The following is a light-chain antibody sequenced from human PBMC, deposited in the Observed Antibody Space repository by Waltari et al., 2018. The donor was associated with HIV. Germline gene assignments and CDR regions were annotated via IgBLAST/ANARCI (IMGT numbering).Light chain of an antibody. CDR2: PNT. CDR1: SPNIGNNN. J-gene: IGLJ2*01. V-gene: IGLV1-47*01. CDR3: ATWGDSLSGPVV. Sequence: QSVLTQPPSASGTPRPRVTISCSGSSPNIGNNNVYWYRQLPGLAPRPLLYPNTQGPAGVPDRFSGSKSGTSASLAISGLRSEDEADYYCATWGDSLSGPVVFGGGTKLTVL.